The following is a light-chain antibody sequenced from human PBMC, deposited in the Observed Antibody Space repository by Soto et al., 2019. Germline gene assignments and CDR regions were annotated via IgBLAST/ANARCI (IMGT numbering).Light chain of an antibody. V-gene: IGKV3-15*01. CDR2: GAS. Sequence: IMMSQSPATLSVSFGQSVTLSCRASQNITTNVAWYRRKPGQAPSLLVYGASTTAPGSPARFSGSGSGTELTLNICSRQSEDSALYYCQHLMDWAPEDTCGQGLKMES. CDR1: QNITTN. CDR3: QHLMDWAPEDT. J-gene: IGKJ2*01.